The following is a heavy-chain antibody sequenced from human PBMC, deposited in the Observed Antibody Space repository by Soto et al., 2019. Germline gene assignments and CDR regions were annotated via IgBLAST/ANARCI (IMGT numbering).Heavy chain of an antibody. V-gene: IGHV4-30-4*01. Sequence: SETLSLTCTVSGASIRSTDYYWSWIRQAPGKGLEWIGYVYYTGSTYYNPSLMSRLTISVDTSKNQFSLKLSSVTAADTAVYYCASGVEYSSSLYPDAFDIWGQGTMVTVSS. CDR2: VYYTGST. CDR1: GASIRSTDYY. J-gene: IGHJ3*02. CDR3: ASGVEYSSSLYPDAFDI. D-gene: IGHD6-6*01.